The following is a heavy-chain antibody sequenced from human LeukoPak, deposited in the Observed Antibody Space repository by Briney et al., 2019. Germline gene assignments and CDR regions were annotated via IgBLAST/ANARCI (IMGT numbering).Heavy chain of an antibody. D-gene: IGHD3-3*01. J-gene: IGHJ4*02. V-gene: IGHV1-18*01. CDR2: ISAYNGNT. CDR1: GYTFTSYG. CDR3: ARAKGPPYYDFWSGYYFDY. Sequence: ASVKVSCKASGYTFTSYGISWVRQAPGQGREWMGWISAYNGNTNYAQKLQGRVTMTTDTSTSTAYMELRSLRSDDTAVYYCARAKGPPYYDFWSGYYFDYWGQGTLVTVSS.